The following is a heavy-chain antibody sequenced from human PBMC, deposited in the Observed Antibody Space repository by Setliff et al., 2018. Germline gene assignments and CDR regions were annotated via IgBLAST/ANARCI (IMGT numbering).Heavy chain of an antibody. V-gene: IGHV1-18*01. J-gene: IGHJ6*03. D-gene: IGHD3-22*01. Sequence: ASVKVSCKASGYTFTSYSITWVRQAPGRGLEWLGWISGYSGDTSYAQKFQDRVTLTTDTSTSTAFMQLSSLRSDDTAVYYCVREGVDSRSSTDYRYYMDVWGKGTTVTVSS. CDR3: VREGVDSRSSTDYRYYMDV. CDR2: ISGYSGDT. CDR1: GYTFTSYS.